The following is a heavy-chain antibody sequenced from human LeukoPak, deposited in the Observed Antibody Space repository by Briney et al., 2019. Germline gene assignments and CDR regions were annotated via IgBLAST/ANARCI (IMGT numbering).Heavy chain of an antibody. V-gene: IGHV3-9*01. Sequence: GGSLRLSCAASGFTFSDYYMSWVRQAPGKGLEWVSGISWNSGSIGYADSVKGRFTISRDNAKNSLYLQMNSLRAEDTALYYCAKERNRGPFDYWGQGTLVTVSS. CDR1: GFTFSDYY. D-gene: IGHD1-14*01. CDR2: ISWNSGSI. J-gene: IGHJ4*02. CDR3: AKERNRGPFDY.